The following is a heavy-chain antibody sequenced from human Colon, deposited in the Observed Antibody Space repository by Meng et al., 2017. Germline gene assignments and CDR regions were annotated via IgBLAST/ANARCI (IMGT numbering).Heavy chain of an antibody. CDR3: ARADGTGELYYYYGMDV. CDR1: GDSVSSNSAA. CDR2: TYYRAKWYN. D-gene: IGHD7-27*01. Sequence: SETLSLTCAILGDSVSSNSAAWNWIRQSPSRGLERLGRTYYRAKWYNDYAVSVKSRITINPDTSKNQFSLQLNSVTPADTAVYYSARADGTGELYYYYGMDVWGQGTTVTVSS. J-gene: IGHJ6*02. V-gene: IGHV6-1*01.